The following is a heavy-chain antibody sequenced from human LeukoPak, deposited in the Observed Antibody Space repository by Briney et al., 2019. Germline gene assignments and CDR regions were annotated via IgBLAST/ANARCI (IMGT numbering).Heavy chain of an antibody. CDR3: ARAQRVVAEIDY. CDR2: IIPIFGIA. V-gene: IGHV1-69*10. CDR1: GGTFSSYA. J-gene: IGHJ4*02. Sequence: GASVKVSCKASGGTFSSYAISWVRQAPGQGLEWMGGIIPIFGIANYAQKFQGRVTITADKSTSTAYMELSSLRSEDTAVYYCARAQRVVAEIDYWGQGTLVTVSS. D-gene: IGHD3-22*01.